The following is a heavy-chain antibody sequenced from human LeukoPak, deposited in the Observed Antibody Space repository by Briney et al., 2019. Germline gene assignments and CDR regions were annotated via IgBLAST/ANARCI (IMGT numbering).Heavy chain of an antibody. Sequence: GGSLRLSCAASGFTFSSYWMSWVRQAPGKGLEWVANIKQDGSETYYVDSVKGRFTISRHNAKNSLYLQMSSLRAEDTAVYYCARVPRIVVVPAATNWFDPWGQGTLVTVSS. CDR3: ARVPRIVVVPAATNWFDP. D-gene: IGHD2-2*01. J-gene: IGHJ5*02. CDR2: IKQDGSET. CDR1: GFTFSSYW. V-gene: IGHV3-7*01.